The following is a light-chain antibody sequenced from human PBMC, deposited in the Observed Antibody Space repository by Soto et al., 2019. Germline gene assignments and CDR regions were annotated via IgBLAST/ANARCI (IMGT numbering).Light chain of an antibody. CDR3: SSYTVSASPYV. Sequence: QSALTQPASVSGSPGQPITISCTGSNSDIGNGYDSVSWYQQHPNKAPKLIIYEVTNRPSGVSSRSSGSRSANTASLTISGLQTEDAADYYCSSYTVSASPYVFGTGTQVTVL. V-gene: IGLV2-14*01. CDR2: EVT. J-gene: IGLJ1*01. CDR1: NSDIGNGYDS.